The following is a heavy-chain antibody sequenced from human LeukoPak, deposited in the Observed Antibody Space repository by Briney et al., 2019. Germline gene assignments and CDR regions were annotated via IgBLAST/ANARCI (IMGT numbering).Heavy chain of an antibody. Sequence: GGSLRLSCAASGITVNTNYMSWVRQAPGKGLEWVSIIYSGGATFYADSVKGRFTISRDNAENTVYLQMNSLRAEDTAVYYCASVERDYWGQGTLVTVSS. J-gene: IGHJ4*02. V-gene: IGHV3-66*01. D-gene: IGHD1-1*01. CDR3: ASVERDY. CDR1: GITVNTNY. CDR2: IYSGGAT.